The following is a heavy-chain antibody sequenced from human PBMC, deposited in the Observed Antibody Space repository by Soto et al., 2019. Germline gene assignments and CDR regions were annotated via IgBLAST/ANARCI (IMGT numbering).Heavy chain of an antibody. J-gene: IGHJ3*02. CDR3: ARDGGQWLAGEDAFDI. V-gene: IGHV1-18*01. CDR2: ISAYNGNT. D-gene: IGHD6-19*01. Sequence: ASVKVSCKASGYTFTSYGISWVRQAPGQGLEWMGWISAYNGNTNYAQKLQGGVTMTTDTSTSTAYMELRSLRSDDTAVYYCARDGGQWLAGEDAFDIWGQGTMVTVSS. CDR1: GYTFTSYG.